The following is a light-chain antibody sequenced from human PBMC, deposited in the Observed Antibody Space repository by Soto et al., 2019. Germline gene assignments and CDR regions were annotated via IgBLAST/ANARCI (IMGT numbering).Light chain of an antibody. J-gene: IGKJ3*01. V-gene: IGKV3-20*01. Sequence: EIVLTQSPGTLSLSPGERATLSCRASQSINSRYLAWYQQKPGQAPRLLIYGASSRATGIPDRFSGSGSGTHSPLTVSRLEPEDFAGYYCQHFGSSPGFTFGPGTIVDIK. CDR3: QHFGSSPGFT. CDR1: QSINSRY. CDR2: GAS.